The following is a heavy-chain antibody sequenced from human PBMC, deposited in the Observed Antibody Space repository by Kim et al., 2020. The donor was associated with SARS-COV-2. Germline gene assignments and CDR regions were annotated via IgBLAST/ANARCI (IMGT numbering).Heavy chain of an antibody. D-gene: IGHD3-10*01. Sequence: SETLSLTCAVYGGSFSGYYWSWIRQPPGKGLEWIGEINHSGSTNYNPSLKSRVTISVDTSKNQFSLKLSSVTAADTAVYYCARGPYGSGSYYFVRYYYG. J-gene: IGHJ6*01. V-gene: IGHV4-34*01. CDR1: GGSFSGYY. CDR2: INHSGST. CDR3: ARGPYGSGSYYFVRYYYG.